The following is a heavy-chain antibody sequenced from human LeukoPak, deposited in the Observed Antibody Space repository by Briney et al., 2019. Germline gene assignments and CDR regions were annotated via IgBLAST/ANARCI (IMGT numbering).Heavy chain of an antibody. D-gene: IGHD3-16*02. CDR1: GYSFILYG. J-gene: IGHJ3*02. V-gene: IGHV1-18*01. Sequence: GASVKVSCKTSGYSFILYGISWVRQAPGQGPEWMGWISTSTGDTKYTQKFQGRVTLTTDTSTSTAYMELSSLRSDDTAVYYCARDPFMITFGGVIDLGAFDIWGQGTMVTVSS. CDR3: ARDPFMITFGGVIDLGAFDI. CDR2: ISTSTGDT.